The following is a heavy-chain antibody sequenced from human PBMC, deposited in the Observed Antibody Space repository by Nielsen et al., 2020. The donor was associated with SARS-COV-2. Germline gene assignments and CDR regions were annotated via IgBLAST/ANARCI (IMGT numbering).Heavy chain of an antibody. CDR3: ARYPTRKYYFDY. V-gene: IGHV4-39*01. Sequence: RQAPGKGLEWIGSIYYSGSTYYNPSLKSRVTISVDTSKNQFSLKLSSVTAADTAVYYCARYPTRKYYFDYWGQGTLVTVSS. D-gene: IGHD3-9*01. CDR2: IYYSGST. J-gene: IGHJ4*02.